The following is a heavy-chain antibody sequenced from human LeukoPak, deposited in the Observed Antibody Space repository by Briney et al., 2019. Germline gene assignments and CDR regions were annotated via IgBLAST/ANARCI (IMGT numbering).Heavy chain of an antibody. CDR3: ARDRGSSSGWFDP. CDR1: GFTFSSYS. D-gene: IGHD6-6*01. CDR2: ISSSSSYI. V-gene: IGHV3-21*01. Sequence: PGGSLRLSCAASGFTFSSYSMNWVRQAPGKGLEWVSSISSSSSYIYYADSVKGRFTISRDNAKNSLYLQMNSLRAEDTAVYYCARDRGSSSGWFDPWGQGTLVTVSS. J-gene: IGHJ5*02.